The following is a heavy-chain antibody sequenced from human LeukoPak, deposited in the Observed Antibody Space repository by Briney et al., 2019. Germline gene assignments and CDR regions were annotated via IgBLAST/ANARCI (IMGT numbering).Heavy chain of an antibody. J-gene: IGHJ4*02. V-gene: IGHV1-8*03. CDR3: ARTLWFGESPFDY. Sequence: ASVKVSCKASGYTFTSYDINWVRQATGQGLEWMGWMNPNSGNTGYAQKFQGRVTITRNTSISTAYMELSSLRSEDTAVYYCARTLWFGESPFDYWGQGTLVTVSS. CDR2: MNPNSGNT. D-gene: IGHD3-10*01. CDR1: GYTFTSYD.